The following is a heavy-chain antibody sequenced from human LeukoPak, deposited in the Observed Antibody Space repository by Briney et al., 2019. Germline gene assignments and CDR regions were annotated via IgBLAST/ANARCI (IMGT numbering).Heavy chain of an antibody. CDR1: GYTFTGYY. D-gene: IGHD5-18*01. CDR3: ASLPLNRGYSYGYVDY. J-gene: IGHJ4*02. V-gene: IGHV1-2*02. CDR2: INPNSGGT. Sequence: ASVKVSCKASGYTFTGYYMHWVRQAPGQGLEWMGWINPNSGGTNYAQKFQGRVTMTRDTSISTAYIELSRLRSDDTAVYYCASLPLNRGYSYGYVDYWGQGTLVTVSS.